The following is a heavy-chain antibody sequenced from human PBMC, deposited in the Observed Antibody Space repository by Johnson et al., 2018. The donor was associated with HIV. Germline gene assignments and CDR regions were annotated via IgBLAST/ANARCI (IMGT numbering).Heavy chain of an antibody. Sequence: QEQLVESGGGVVQPGRSMRLSCAASGLNFSDYSMHWVRQAPGKGLEWVAIISFDGGTKYYADSVKGRFTISRDNSKNTLYLQMGSLRAEDMAVYYGARNRGDSPPDAFDIWGQGTMVTVSS. D-gene: IGHD3-10*01. CDR3: ARNRGDSPPDAFDI. J-gene: IGHJ3*02. CDR1: GLNFSDYS. CDR2: ISFDGGTK. V-gene: IGHV3-30*14.